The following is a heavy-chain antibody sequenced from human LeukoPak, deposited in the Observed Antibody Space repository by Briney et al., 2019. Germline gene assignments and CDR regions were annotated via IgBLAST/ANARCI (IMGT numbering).Heavy chain of an antibody. J-gene: IGHJ4*02. Sequence: GGSLRLSCAASGFTFSSYEMNWVRQAPGKGLEWVSYISSSGSTIYYADSVKGRLTISRDNAKNSLYLQMNSLRAEDTAVYYCARPGGSDILTGYHYYFDYWGQGTLVTVSS. CDR1: GFTFSSYE. V-gene: IGHV3-48*03. CDR2: ISSSGSTI. D-gene: IGHD3-9*01. CDR3: ARPGGSDILTGYHYYFDY.